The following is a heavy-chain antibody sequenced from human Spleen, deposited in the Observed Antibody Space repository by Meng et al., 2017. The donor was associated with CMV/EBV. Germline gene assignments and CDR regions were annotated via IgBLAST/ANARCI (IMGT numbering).Heavy chain of an antibody. CDR2: ISYSGST. J-gene: IGHJ6*02. CDR1: DGSISSTIFY. D-gene: IGHD5-24*01. Sequence: SETLSLTCNVSDGSISSTIFYWGWIRQPPGKGLEWIGSISYSGSTYYNPSLKSRVTISVDTSKNQFSLKLSSVIAADTAVYYCARTHYPEMATLYGMDVWGQGTTVTVSS. CDR3: ARTHYPEMATLYGMDV. V-gene: IGHV4-39*07.